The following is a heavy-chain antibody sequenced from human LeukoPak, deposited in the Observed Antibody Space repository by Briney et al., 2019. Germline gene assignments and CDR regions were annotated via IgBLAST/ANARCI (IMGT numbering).Heavy chain of an antibody. CDR2: IYHSGST. Sequence: SETLSLTCAVSGYSISSGYYWGWIRQPPGKGLEWIGSIYHSGSTYYNPSLKSRVTISVDTSKNQFSLKLSSVTAADTAVYYCARTPDSGSYYNTYYYYMDVWGKGTTVTVSS. D-gene: IGHD3-10*01. J-gene: IGHJ6*03. CDR1: GYSISSGYY. V-gene: IGHV4-38-2*01. CDR3: ARTPDSGSYYNTYYYYMDV.